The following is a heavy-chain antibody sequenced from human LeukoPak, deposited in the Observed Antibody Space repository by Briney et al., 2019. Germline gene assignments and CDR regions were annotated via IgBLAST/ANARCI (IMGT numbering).Heavy chain of an antibody. CDR2: MNPNSGNT. Sequence: ASVKVSCKASGYTFTSYGINWVRQATGQGLEWMGWMNPNSGNTGYAQKFQGRVTMTRNTSISTAYMELSSLRSEDTAVYYCARGRGRDILTGYKSNWFDPWGQGTLVTVSS. D-gene: IGHD3-9*01. CDR3: ARGRGRDILTGYKSNWFDP. V-gene: IGHV1-8*02. J-gene: IGHJ5*02. CDR1: GYTFTSYG.